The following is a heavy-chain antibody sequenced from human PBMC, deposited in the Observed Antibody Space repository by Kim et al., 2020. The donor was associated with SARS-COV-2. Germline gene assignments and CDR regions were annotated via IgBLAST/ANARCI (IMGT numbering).Heavy chain of an antibody. CDR1: GGSFSGYY. CDR3: ARVASIQYGSGSVYNPFD. D-gene: IGHD3-10*01. Sequence: SETLSLTCAVYGGSFSGYYWSWIRQPPGKGLEWIGEINHSGSTNYNPSLKSRVTISVDTSKNQFSLTLSSVTAADTAVYFCARVASIQYGSGSVYNPFD. CDR2: INHSGST. J-gene: IGHJ4*01. V-gene: IGHV4-34*01.